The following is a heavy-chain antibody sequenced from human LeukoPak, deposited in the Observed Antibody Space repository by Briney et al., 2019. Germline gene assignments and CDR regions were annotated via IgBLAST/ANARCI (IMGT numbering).Heavy chain of an antibody. J-gene: IGHJ3*02. CDR3: ARVYHAFDI. V-gene: IGHV4-59*01. Sequence: SETLSLTCTVSGGSISSYYWSWIRQPPGKGLEWIGYIYYSGSINYNPSLKSRVTISVDTSKKQFSLKLSSVTAADTAVYYCARVYHAFDIWGQGTMVTVSS. D-gene: IGHD2-2*02. CDR2: IYYSGSI. CDR1: GGSISSYY.